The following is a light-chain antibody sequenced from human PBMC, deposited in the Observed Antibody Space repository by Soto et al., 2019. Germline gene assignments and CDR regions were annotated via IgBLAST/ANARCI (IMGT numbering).Light chain of an antibody. J-gene: IGKJ5*01. CDR3: QQYGSSPPIT. CDR2: DAS. CDR1: QSVNIY. Sequence: EIGLTQSPATVSLYTGERVTLSCRASQSVNIYLAWYQQKPGQAPRLLIYDASNRATGVPARFSGSGSGTDFTLTISSLESEDFAVYYCQQYGSSPPITFGQGTRLEIK. V-gene: IGKV3-11*01.